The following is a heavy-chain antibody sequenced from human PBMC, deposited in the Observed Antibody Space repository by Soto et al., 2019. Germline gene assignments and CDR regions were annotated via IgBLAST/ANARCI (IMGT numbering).Heavy chain of an antibody. D-gene: IGHD4-17*01. Sequence: QVQLVQSGAEVKKPGASVKVSCKASGYTFTSYDINWVRQATGQGLEWMGWMNPNSGNTGYAQKFQGRVTMTRNISISTAYMELSSLRSEDTAVYYCALHTVTTRGYYYYGMDVWGQGTTVTVSS. CDR2: MNPNSGNT. V-gene: IGHV1-8*01. CDR3: ALHTVTTRGYYYYGMDV. CDR1: GYTFTSYD. J-gene: IGHJ6*02.